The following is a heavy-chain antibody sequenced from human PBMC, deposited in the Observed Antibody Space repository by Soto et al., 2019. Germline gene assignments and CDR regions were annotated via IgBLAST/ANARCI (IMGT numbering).Heavy chain of an antibody. J-gene: IGHJ4*02. D-gene: IGHD3-22*01. Sequence: QVQLLESGPGLVKPSQTLSLSCIVSGASLSSGGYYWNWIRQHPGKGLEWIGYIYFDGMTYYNPSPESRVTMSIDASKNQFSLHLSSVTAADTAVYYCARDRYGDYYAYWGQGILVTVSS. V-gene: IGHV4-31*03. CDR2: IYFDGMT. CDR1: GASLSSGGYY. CDR3: ARDRYGDYYAY.